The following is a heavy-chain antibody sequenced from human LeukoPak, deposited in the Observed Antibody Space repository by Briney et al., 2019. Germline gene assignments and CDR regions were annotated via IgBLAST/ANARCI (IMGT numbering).Heavy chain of an antibody. J-gene: IGHJ4*02. CDR2: INHSGST. V-gene: IGHV4-34*01. CDR3: ARVDWYEGLDY. Sequence: SETLSLTCAVYGGSFSGYYWSWIRQPPGKGLEWIGEINHSGSTNYNPSLKSRVTISVDTSKNQFSLKLSSVTAADTAVYYCARVDWYEGLDYWGQGALVTVSS. CDR1: GGSFSGYY. D-gene: IGHD2-21*01.